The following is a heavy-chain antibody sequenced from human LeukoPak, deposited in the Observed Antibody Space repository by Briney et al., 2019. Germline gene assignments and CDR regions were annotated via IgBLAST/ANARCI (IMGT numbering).Heavy chain of an antibody. D-gene: IGHD3-16*01. CDR2: ISYDGSNK. CDR3: ARGGVRWPPEHFDY. J-gene: IGHJ4*02. CDR1: GFTFSSYA. Sequence: PGGSLRLSCAASGFTFSSYAMHWVRQAPGKGLEWVAVISYDGSNKYYADSVKGRFTISRDNSKNTLYLQMNSLRAEDTAVYYCARGGVRWPPEHFDYWGQGTLVTVSS. V-gene: IGHV3-30*04.